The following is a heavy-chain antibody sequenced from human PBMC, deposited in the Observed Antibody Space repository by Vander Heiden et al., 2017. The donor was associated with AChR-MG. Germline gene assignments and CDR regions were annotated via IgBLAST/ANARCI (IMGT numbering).Heavy chain of an antibody. CDR3: ARVDNVDTATS. J-gene: IGHJ4*02. CDR1: GFTFSSYA. D-gene: IGHD5-18*01. CDR2: ISYDGSNK. Sequence: QVQLVESGGGVVHPGRSLRPPWAAPGFTFSSYAMHWVRQAPGKGLEWVAVISYDGSNKYYADSVKGRFTISRDNSKNTLYLQMNSLRAEDTAVYYCARVDNVDTATSWGQGTLVTVSS. V-gene: IGHV3-30-3*01.